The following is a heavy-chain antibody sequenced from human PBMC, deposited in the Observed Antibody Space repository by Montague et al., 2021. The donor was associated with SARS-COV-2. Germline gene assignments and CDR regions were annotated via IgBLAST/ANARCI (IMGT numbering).Heavy chain of an antibody. CDR1: GGSFSGYY. D-gene: IGHD3-10*01. CDR2: INHSGST. V-gene: IGHV4-34*01. J-gene: IGHJ3*02. Sequence: SETLSLTCAVYGGSFSGYYCSWICQPPGKGLEWIGEINHSGSTNXNPSLKSRVTISVDTSKNQFSLKLSSVTAADTAVYYCAIPMVRGFSRAFDIWGQGTMVTVSS. CDR3: AIPMVRGFSRAFDI.